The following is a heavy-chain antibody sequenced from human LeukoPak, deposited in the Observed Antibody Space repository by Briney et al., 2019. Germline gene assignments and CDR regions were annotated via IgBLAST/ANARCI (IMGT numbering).Heavy chain of an antibody. CDR2: ISSGSGTI. Sequence: PGGSLRLSCAASGFTFSSYSMNWVRQAPGKGLEWVSYISSGSGTIDYADPVKGRFTISRDNAKNSLYLQMNSLRAEDTAVYYCARGRDGVWFGELSTLYFDYWGQGTLVTVSS. D-gene: IGHD3-10*01. J-gene: IGHJ4*02. CDR1: GFTFSSYS. CDR3: ARGRDGVWFGELSTLYFDY. V-gene: IGHV3-48*01.